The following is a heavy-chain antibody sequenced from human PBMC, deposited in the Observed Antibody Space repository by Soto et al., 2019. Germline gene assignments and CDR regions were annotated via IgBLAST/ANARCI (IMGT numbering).Heavy chain of an antibody. CDR2: IIPNFGTA. CDR3: ARLGYSCSSDWFDP. J-gene: IGHJ5*02. CDR1: GGTFSSYA. Sequence: QVQLVQSGAELKQPGASVKVSCKASGGTFSSYAISWVRHAPGHGLEWMGGIIPNFGTANYAQKFQGRVTITADESTSTADMELSRLRFGDTAVYSWARLGYSCSSDWFDPWDQGTLATVYS. V-gene: IGHV1-69*12. D-gene: IGHD6-6*01.